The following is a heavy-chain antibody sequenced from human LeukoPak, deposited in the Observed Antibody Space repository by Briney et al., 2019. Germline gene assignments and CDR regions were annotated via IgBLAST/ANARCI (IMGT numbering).Heavy chain of an antibody. CDR2: IKRKADGGTI. CDR1: GLTFKNAW. J-gene: IGHJ1*01. D-gene: IGHD4-23*01. V-gene: IGHV3-15*01. CDR3: TTDYGGSGYFQH. Sequence: GGSLRLSCAASGLTFKNAWMSWVRQAPGKGLEWIGRIKRKADGGTIDYAAPVKARFTISRDDSKNTLYLQMNSLKTEDTAVYYCTTDYGGSGYFQHWGQGTLVTVSS.